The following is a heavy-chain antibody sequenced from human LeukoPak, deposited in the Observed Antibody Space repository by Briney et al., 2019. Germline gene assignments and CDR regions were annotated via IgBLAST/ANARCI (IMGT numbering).Heavy chain of an antibody. V-gene: IGHV4-59*01. CDR3: AREGRVYSYGEPTTYFDY. D-gene: IGHD5-18*01. CDR1: GGSISSYY. J-gene: IGHJ4*02. CDR2: IYYSGST. Sequence: PSETLSLTCTVSGGSISSYYWSWIRQPPGKGLEWIGYIYYSGSTNYNPSLKSRVTISVDTSKNQFSLKLSSVTAADTAVYYCAREGRVYSYGEPTTYFDYWGQGTLVTVSS.